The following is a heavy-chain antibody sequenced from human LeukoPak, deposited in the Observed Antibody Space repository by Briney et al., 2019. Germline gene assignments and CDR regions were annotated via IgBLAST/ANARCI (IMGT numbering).Heavy chain of an antibody. D-gene: IGHD1-14*01. CDR3: SRLFVTGVDGRGWFAS. CDR1: GDSISSSLEY. CDR2: INYSGST. Sequence: PSETLSLTCSVSGDSISSSLEYWGGIRQPPGKGVEYIVGINYSGSTYYNPSLKGLVTISLPKSKNQFSLKVTSMTAAASAVYYCSRLFVTGVDGRGWFASWGQGTLVTVSS. J-gene: IGHJ5*01. V-gene: IGHV4-39*01.